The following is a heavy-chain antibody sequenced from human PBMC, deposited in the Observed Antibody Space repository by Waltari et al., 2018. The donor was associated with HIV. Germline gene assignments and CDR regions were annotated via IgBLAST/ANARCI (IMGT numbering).Heavy chain of an antibody. CDR1: CFICMSYG. D-gene: IGHD4-4*01. Sequence: HRVDSVLALVLAGVSLLFTAGAYCFICMSYGIHCDPHAPGKGLVWVSRINSDGSSTTYADSVKGRFTISRDNAKNTLYLQMNSLRDEDTAVYYCATFPINDHSNKRLGYWGQGTLVTVSS. J-gene: IGHJ4*02. CDR3: ATFPINDHSNKRLGY. CDR2: INSDGSST. V-gene: IGHV3-74*01.